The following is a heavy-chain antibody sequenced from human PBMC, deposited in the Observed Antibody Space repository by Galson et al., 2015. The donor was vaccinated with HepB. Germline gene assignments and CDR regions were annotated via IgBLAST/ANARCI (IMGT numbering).Heavy chain of an antibody. CDR1: GFTFDSFA. V-gene: IGHV3-23*01. J-gene: IGHJ4*02. CDR3: AKSISLRLLSFDY. D-gene: IGHD5/OR15-5a*01. Sequence: SLRLSCAASGFTFDSFAMSWVRQAPGKGLEWVSTISGSGGRVYYADSVRGRFTISRDNSKNTLFLQVNSLRAEDTAVYYCAKSISLRLLSFDYWGQGTLVTASS. CDR2: ISGSGGRV.